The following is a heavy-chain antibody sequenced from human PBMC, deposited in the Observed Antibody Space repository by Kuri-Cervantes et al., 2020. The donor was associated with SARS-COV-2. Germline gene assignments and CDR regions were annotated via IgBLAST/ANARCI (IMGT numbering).Heavy chain of an antibody. CDR1: GYTFTSYY. J-gene: IGHJ5*02. Sequence: ASVKVSCKASGYTFTSYYMHWVRQAPGQGLEWMGGFDPEDGETIYAQKFQGRVTMTEDTSTDTAYMELSSLRSEDTAVYYCATGSVFSGSYWFDPWGQGTLVTVSS. D-gene: IGHD1-26*01. CDR2: FDPEDGET. V-gene: IGHV1-24*01. CDR3: ATGSVFSGSYWFDP.